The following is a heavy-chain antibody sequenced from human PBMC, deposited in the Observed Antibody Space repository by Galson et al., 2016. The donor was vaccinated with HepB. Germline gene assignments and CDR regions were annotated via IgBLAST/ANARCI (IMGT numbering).Heavy chain of an antibody. CDR2: IYDSGST. CDR1: GGSISSYY. D-gene: IGHD2-8*01. J-gene: IGHJ4*02. Sequence: SETLSLTCTVSGGSISSYYWSWIRQPPGKGLEFIGHIYDSGSTKYNPSPKSRITISVDTSKNQFSLKLSSVTAADTAVYYCARYTSPPRGFDYWGQGTLVTVSS. V-gene: IGHV4-59*01. CDR3: ARYTSPPRGFDY.